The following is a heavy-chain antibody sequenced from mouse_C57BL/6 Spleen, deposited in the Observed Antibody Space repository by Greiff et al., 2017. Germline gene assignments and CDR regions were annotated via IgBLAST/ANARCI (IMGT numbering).Heavy chain of an antibody. D-gene: IGHD1-1*01. Sequence: QVQLQQSGAELARPGASVKLSCKASGYTFTSYGISWVKQRTGQGLEWIGEIYPRSGNTYYNEKFKGKATLTADKSSSTAYMELRSLTSEDSAVYFWARSPYYGSSYGGAWFAYWGQGTLVTVSA. V-gene: IGHV1-81*01. J-gene: IGHJ3*01. CDR2: IYPRSGNT. CDR3: ARSPYYGSSYGGAWFAY. CDR1: GYTFTSYG.